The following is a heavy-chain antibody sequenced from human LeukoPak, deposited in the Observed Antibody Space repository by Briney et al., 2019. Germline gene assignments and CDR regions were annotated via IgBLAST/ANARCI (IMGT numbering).Heavy chain of an antibody. V-gene: IGHV3-48*01. CDR3: ARGEQEMATMSIDY. Sequence: GGSLRLSCAASGFTFSTYSMNWVRQAPGQGLEWVSYISSLGSTIYYADSVKGRFTISRDNAKNSLYLQMNSLRAEDTAVYYCARGEQEMATMSIDYWGQGTLVTASS. CDR2: ISSLGSTI. CDR1: GFTFSTYS. D-gene: IGHD5-24*01. J-gene: IGHJ4*02.